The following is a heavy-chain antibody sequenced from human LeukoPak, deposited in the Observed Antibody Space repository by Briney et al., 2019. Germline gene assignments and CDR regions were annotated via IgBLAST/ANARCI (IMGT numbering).Heavy chain of an antibody. CDR3: AKVAKYYYGSETYYFFEH. V-gene: IGHV3-66*01. Sequence: GGSLRLSCAASGFTVSDNYMSWVRQAPGKGLEWVSVIYSDGSTYYADSVKGRFTISRDNSKNSLYLQMNSLRVEDTAVYYCAKVAKYYYGSETYYFFEHWGQGTPVTASS. CDR2: IYSDGST. CDR1: GFTVSDNY. D-gene: IGHD3-10*01. J-gene: IGHJ4*02.